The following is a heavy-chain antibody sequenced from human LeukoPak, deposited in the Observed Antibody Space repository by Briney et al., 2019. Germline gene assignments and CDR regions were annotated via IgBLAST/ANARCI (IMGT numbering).Heavy chain of an antibody. V-gene: IGHV4-59*01. J-gene: IGHJ4*02. CDR3: ARSITMVRGATTSYFDY. D-gene: IGHD3-10*01. CDR1: GGSISSYY. Sequence: SETLSLTCTVSGGSISSYYWSWIRQPPGKGLEWIGYIYYSGSTNYNPSLKSRVTISVDTSKNQFSLKLSSVTAADTAMYYCARSITMVRGATTSYFDYWGQGTLVTVSS. CDR2: IYYSGST.